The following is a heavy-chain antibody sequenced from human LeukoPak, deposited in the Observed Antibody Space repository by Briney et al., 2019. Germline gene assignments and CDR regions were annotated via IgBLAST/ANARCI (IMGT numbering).Heavy chain of an antibody. D-gene: IGHD2-21*02. J-gene: IGHJ4*02. Sequence: ASVKVSCKSSGYXFTSYYIHWVRQAPGQGLEWMGLLNPIGGSTSYAQKFQGRVTMTRDTSTNTVYMELSSLRSEDTALYYCARGRWPGGGDWSVDYWGQGTLVTVSS. CDR1: GYXFTSYY. V-gene: IGHV1-46*01. CDR2: LNPIGGST. CDR3: ARGRWPGGGDWSVDY.